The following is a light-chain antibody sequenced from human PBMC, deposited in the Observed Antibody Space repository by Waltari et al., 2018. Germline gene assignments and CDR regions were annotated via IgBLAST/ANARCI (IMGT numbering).Light chain of an antibody. CDR1: PSVSSN. Sequence: EIVMTQSPATLSVSPGETATLSRRASPSVSSNVAWYQKKPGQAPRLLIYDASTRAPSIPARFRGSGSGTGCTLTISSLQSEDFAVYYCQQYNRWPPITFGHGTRLEI. V-gene: IGKV3-15*01. CDR2: DAS. J-gene: IGKJ5*01. CDR3: QQYNRWPPIT.